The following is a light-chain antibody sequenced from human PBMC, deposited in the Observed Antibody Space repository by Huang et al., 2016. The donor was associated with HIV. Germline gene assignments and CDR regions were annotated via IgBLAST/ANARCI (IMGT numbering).Light chain of an antibody. Sequence: EIVLTQSPATLSLSPGERATLSCRASQSVGSSLAWYQQKPGQAPRLLIYDASKRGTGSPARFSGSGSGTDFTLTISRLEPEDFAVYYCQQRSKWLTFGGGTKVDIK. J-gene: IGKJ4*01. CDR2: DAS. CDR1: QSVGSS. CDR3: QQRSKWLT. V-gene: IGKV3-11*01.